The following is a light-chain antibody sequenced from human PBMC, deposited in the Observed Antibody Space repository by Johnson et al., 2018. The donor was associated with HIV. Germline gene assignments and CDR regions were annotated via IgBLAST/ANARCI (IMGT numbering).Light chain of an antibody. CDR1: SSTFGNSY. CDR3: GTWDSSLSAYV. Sequence: QSVLTQPPSVSAAPGQRVTISCSGTSSTFGNSYISWYQLLPGSPPKLLIYESNKRPSGIPDRFSGSKSGTSATLGITGLQTGDEADYYCGTWDSSLSAYVFGTGTKVTVV. CDR2: ESN. J-gene: IGLJ1*01. V-gene: IGLV1-51*02.